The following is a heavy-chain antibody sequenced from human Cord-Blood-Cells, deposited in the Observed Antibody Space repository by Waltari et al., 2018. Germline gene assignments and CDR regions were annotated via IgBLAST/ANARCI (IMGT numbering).Heavy chain of an antibody. V-gene: IGHV1-69*09. Sequence: QVQLVQSGAEVKKPGSSVKVSCKASGGTFSSYAISWVRQAPGQGLEWMGRIIPIRGIANYAQKFQGRVTITADKSTSTAYMELSSLRSEDTAVYYCASSPEGGGTGAFDIWGQGTMVTVSS. J-gene: IGHJ3*02. CDR2: IIPIRGIA. CDR1: GGTFSSYA. CDR3: ASSPEGGGTGAFDI. D-gene: IGHD3-16*01.